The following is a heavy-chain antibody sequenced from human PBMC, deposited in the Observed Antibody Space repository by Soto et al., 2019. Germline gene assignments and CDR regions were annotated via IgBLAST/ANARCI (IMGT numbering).Heavy chain of an antibody. CDR2: FIPIFRTL. CDR1: GGILGSHG. V-gene: IGHV1-69*01. D-gene: IGHD3-22*01. CDR3: VRDRRIDYSDPHDEFVASDYEV. J-gene: IGHJ3*01. Sequence: QVQLIQSEAEVKKPGSSVRVSCTASGGILGSHGFSWVRQAPGQRLEWVGGFIPIFRTLTYTEKFQARVRIAADESTNTVYLDLSSLTSEDTAVYYCVRDRRIDYSDPHDEFVASDYEVWGQGTMVSVSS.